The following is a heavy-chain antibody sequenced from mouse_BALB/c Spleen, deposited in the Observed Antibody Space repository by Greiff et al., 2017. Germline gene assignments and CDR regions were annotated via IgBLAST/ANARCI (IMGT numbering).Heavy chain of an antibody. CDR1: GFAFSSYD. D-gene: IGHD1-1*01. J-gene: IGHJ2*01. Sequence: DVTLVESGGGLVKPGGSLKLSCAASGFAFSSYDMSWVRQTPEKRLEWVAYISSGGGSTYYPDTVKGRFTISRDNAKNTLYLQMSSLKSEDTAMYDCARHRGHTVGAEGDYLDDWGQGTTLTVAS. CDR2: ISSGGGST. CDR3: ARHRGHTVGAEGDYLDD. V-gene: IGHV5-12-1*01.